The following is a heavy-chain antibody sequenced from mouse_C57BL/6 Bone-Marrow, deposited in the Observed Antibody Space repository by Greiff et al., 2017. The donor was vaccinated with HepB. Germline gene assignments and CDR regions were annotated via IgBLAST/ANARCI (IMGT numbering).Heavy chain of an antibody. D-gene: IGHD1-1*01. Sequence: DVKLVESEGGLVQPGSSMKLSCTASGFTFSDYYMAWVRQVPEKGLEWVANINYDGSSTYYLDSLKSRFIISRDNAKNILYLQMSSLKSEDTATYYCARDPLYYGSSYWYFDVWGTGTTVTVSS. CDR2: INYDGSST. CDR3: ARDPLYYGSSYWYFDV. J-gene: IGHJ1*03. CDR1: GFTFSDYY. V-gene: IGHV5-16*01.